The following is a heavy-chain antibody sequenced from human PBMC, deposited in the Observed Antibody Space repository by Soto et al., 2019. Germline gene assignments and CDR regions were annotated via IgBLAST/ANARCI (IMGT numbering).Heavy chain of an antibody. CDR3: ARAQRGGGYHDAFDI. D-gene: IGHD2-15*01. CDR1: GFTFSSYS. J-gene: IGHJ3*02. CDR2: ISSSSSYI. Sequence: EVQLVESGGGLVKPGGSLRLSCAASGFTFSSYSMNWVRQAPGKGLEWVSSISSSSSYIYYADSVKGRFTISRDNAKNSLYLQMNSLRAEDTAVYYCARAQRGGGYHDAFDIWGQGTMVTVSS. V-gene: IGHV3-21*01.